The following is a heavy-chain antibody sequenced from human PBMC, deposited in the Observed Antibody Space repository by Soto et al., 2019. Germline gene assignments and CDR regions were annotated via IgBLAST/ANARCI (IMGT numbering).Heavy chain of an antibody. D-gene: IGHD2-2*01. J-gene: IGHJ6*02. CDR1: GGTFSSYA. V-gene: IGHV1-69*06. Sequence: GASVKVSCKASGGTFSSYAISWVRQAPGQGLEWMGGIIPIFGTANYAQKLQGRVTITADKSTSTSYMELSSLRSEDTAVYYCAREDIVVVPAATLDYYYYGMDVWGQGTTVTVSS. CDR2: IIPIFGTA. CDR3: AREDIVVVPAATLDYYYYGMDV.